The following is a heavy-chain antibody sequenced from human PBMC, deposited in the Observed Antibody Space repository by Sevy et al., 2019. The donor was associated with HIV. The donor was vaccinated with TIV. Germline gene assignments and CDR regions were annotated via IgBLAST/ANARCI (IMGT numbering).Heavy chain of an antibody. V-gene: IGHV3-7*01. CDR2: INQDGSVK. D-gene: IGHD6-13*01. Sequence: GGSLRLSCAASGFTLNSYWMSWVRQAPGKGREWVANINQDGSVKYYVDSVKGRFTISRDNARNSLYLRMNSLRVEDTALYYCVRAIEAAGSFWGQGALVTVSS. J-gene: IGHJ4*02. CDR1: GFTLNSYW. CDR3: VRAIEAAGSF.